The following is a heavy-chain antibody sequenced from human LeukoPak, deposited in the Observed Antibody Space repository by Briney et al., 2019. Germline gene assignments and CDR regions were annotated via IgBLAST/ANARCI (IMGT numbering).Heavy chain of an antibody. CDR3: AREGGSIDY. CDR1: GYTFTTCG. D-gene: IGHD1-26*01. V-gene: IGHV1-8*03. CDR2: MNPNSGYT. Sequence: GASVKVSFKASGYTFTTCGINWVRQATGQGLEWMGWMNPNSGYTGYAQKFQGRVTITRDTSIRTAYMELSSRRSEDTAVYYCAREGGSIDYWGQGTLVTVSS. J-gene: IGHJ4*02.